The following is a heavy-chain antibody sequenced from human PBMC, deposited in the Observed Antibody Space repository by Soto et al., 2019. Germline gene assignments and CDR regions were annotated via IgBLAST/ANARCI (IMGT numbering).Heavy chain of an antibody. V-gene: IGHV1-3*01. CDR3: ARAFTIFGVVSASYFDY. D-gene: IGHD3-3*01. CDR1: GYTFTSYA. Sequence: GASVKVSCKASGYTFTSYAMHWVRQAPGQRLERMGWINAGNGNTKYSQKFQGRVTITRDTSASTAYMELSSLRSEDTAVYYCARAFTIFGVVSASYFDYWGQGTLVTVSS. J-gene: IGHJ4*02. CDR2: INAGNGNT.